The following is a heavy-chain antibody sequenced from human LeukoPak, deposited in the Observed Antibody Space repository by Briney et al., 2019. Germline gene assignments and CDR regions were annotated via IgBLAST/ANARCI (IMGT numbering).Heavy chain of an antibody. J-gene: IGHJ6*02. V-gene: IGHV4-61*01. CDR2: IYYTGTT. Sequence: PSETLSLTCSVSGGSVNIDSYYWSWIRQPPGKALEWIGYIYYTGTTKYNPSLKSRATISLDTSKNQFSLKLTSVTAADTALFFCARGYDIDVWGQGTTVTVSS. CDR1: GGSVNIDSYY. CDR3: ARGYDIDV.